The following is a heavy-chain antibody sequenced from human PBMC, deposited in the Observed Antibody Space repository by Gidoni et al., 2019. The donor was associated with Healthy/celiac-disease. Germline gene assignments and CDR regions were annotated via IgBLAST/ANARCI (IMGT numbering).Heavy chain of an antibody. CDR3: AKDIRIGYDSSGYYYGWEYFQH. V-gene: IGHV3-9*01. CDR2: ISWNSGSI. J-gene: IGHJ1*01. CDR1: GFTFDDYD. Sequence: EVQLVESGGGLVQPGRSLRLSCAASGFTFDDYDMHWVRHAPGKGLEWVSGISWNSGSIGYADSVKGRFTISRDNAKNSLYLQMNSLRAEDTALYYCAKDIRIGYDSSGYYYGWEYFQHWGQGTLVTVSS. D-gene: IGHD3-22*01.